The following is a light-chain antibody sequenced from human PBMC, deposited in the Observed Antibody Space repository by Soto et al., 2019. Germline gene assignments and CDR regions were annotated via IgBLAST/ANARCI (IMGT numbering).Light chain of an antibody. V-gene: IGKV3-15*01. Sequence: EIVMTQSPATLSVSPGERATLSCRASQSVSSNLGWYQQKRGQAPSLLIYEVSTRAIGIPARFSGTGSGTEFTLTISSLQSEDSAVYYCQQYDKWPITFGQGTRLEIK. CDR1: QSVSSN. CDR3: QQYDKWPIT. CDR2: EVS. J-gene: IGKJ5*01.